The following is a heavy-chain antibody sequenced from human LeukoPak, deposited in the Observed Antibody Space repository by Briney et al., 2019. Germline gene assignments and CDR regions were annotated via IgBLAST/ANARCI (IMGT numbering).Heavy chain of an antibody. CDR1: GFTFSSYD. Sequence: GGSLRLSCAASGFTFSSYDMHWVRQATGKGLEWVSTIGTAGDTYYPGSVKGRFTISRENAKNSLYLQMNSLRAGDTAVYYCARSRTTYYYDSSSHYWGQGTLVTVSS. CDR2: IGTAGDT. V-gene: IGHV3-13*01. D-gene: IGHD3-22*01. CDR3: ARSRTTYYYDSSSHY. J-gene: IGHJ4*02.